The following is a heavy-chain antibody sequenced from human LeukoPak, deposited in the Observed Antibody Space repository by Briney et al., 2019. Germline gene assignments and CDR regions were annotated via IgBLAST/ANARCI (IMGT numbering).Heavy chain of an antibody. V-gene: IGHV4-61*02. CDR2: IYTSGST. Sequence: PSETLSLTCTVSGVSISSGSYYWSWIRQPAGKGLEWIGRIYTSGSTNYNPSLKSRVTISVDTSKNQFSLKLSSVTAADTAVYYCARDPYSRYSGYIFDLWGRGTLVTVSS. CDR1: GVSISSGSYY. J-gene: IGHJ2*01. CDR3: ARDPYSRYSGYIFDL. D-gene: IGHD5-12*01.